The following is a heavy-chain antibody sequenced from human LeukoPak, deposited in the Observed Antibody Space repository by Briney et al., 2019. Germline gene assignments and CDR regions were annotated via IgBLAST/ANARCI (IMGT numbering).Heavy chain of an antibody. CDR3: AREYYGSFDF. CDR1: GFTFRDYF. Sequence: GGSLRLSCAASGFTFRDYFMSWIRQAPGMGLEWVSYISSNGKAVSYADSVKGRFTISRDNAKNSLYLQMNSLRAEDTAVYYCAREYYGSFDFWGQGTLVTVSS. V-gene: IGHV3-11*04. CDR2: ISSNGKAV. J-gene: IGHJ4*02. D-gene: IGHD3-10*01.